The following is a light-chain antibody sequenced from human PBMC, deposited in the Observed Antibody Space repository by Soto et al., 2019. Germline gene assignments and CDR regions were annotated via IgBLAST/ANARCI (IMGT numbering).Light chain of an antibody. J-gene: IGKJ3*01. CDR1: QSVSSY. CDR3: QQLSNWPPFT. V-gene: IGKV3-11*01. Sequence: EIVLTQSPATLSLSPGDRATISCRASQSVSSYLAWYQQKPGQAPRLLIYDASNRATGIPARFSGSGSGTDFTLTISSLEPEDFAVYYCQQLSNWPPFTFGPGTKVDIK. CDR2: DAS.